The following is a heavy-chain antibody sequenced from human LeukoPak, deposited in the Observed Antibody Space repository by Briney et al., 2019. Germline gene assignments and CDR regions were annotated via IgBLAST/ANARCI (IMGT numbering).Heavy chain of an antibody. CDR2: ISYDGNNQ. D-gene: IGHD3-3*01. J-gene: IGHJ6*03. Sequence: GGSLRLSCAASGFTFSSFGMHWVRQAPGKGLEWLAVISYDGNNQYYADSVRGRFTISRDNSENTLYLQIHSLRGEDTALYYCARNYDYWSGPYFMDVWGKGTTVTVSS. CDR3: ARNYDYWSGPYFMDV. V-gene: IGHV3-30*03. CDR1: GFTFSSFG.